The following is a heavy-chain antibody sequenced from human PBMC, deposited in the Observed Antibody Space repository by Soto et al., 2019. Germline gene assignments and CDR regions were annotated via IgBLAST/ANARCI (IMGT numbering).Heavy chain of an antibody. V-gene: IGHV3-64D*08. D-gene: IGHD6-6*01. CDR1: GFTFSSYA. CDR2: ISSNGGST. J-gene: IGHJ4*02. CDR3: VKDHYSSSSHFDY. Sequence: PGGSLRLSCSASGFTFSSYAMHWVRQAPGKGLEYVSAISSNGGSTYYADSVKGRFTISRDNSKNTLYLQMSSLRAEDTAVYYCVKDHYSSSSHFDYWGQGTLVTVSS.